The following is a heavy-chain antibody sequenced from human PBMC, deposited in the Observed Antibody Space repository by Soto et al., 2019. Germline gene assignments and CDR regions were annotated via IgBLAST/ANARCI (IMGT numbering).Heavy chain of an antibody. CDR3: ARDPYCTNGVCYDDFDI. D-gene: IGHD2-8*01. CDR2: INPNSGGT. J-gene: IGHJ3*02. CDR1: AFTFTGYY. V-gene: IGHV1-2*02. Sequence: ASVKVSCTASAFTFTGYYMHWVLQAPGQGLERMGWINPNSGGTNYAQKFQGRVTMTRDTSISTAYMELSRLRSDDTAVYYCARDPYCTNGVCYDDFDIWGQGTMVTVSS.